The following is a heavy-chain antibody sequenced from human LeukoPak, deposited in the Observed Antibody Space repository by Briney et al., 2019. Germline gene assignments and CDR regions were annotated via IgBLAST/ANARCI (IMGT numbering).Heavy chain of an antibody. Sequence: SQTLSLTCTVSGGSISSGGYYWRWIRQHPGKGLEWIGYIYSSGSTYYNPSLKSRVTISVDTSKIQCTLKLSSVTAADTAVYYCARSMVRGVRGFDYWGQRTLVTASS. CDR1: GGSISSGGYY. V-gene: IGHV4-31*03. CDR3: ARSMVRGVRGFDY. J-gene: IGHJ4*02. D-gene: IGHD3-10*01. CDR2: IYSSGST.